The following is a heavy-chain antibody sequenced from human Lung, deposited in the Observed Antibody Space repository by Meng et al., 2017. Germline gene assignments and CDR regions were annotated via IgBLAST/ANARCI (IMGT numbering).Heavy chain of an antibody. CDR2: INHSGST. CDR3: ARGPTTMAHDFDY. Sequence: QVQRQQGVAGLLKPSETLSLTCVVAGGSFSDYYWSWIRQPPGKGLEWIGEINHSGSTNYNPSLESRATISVDTSQNNLSLKLSSVTAADSAVYYCARGPTTMAHDFDYWGQGTLVTVSS. J-gene: IGHJ4*02. CDR1: GGSFSDYY. D-gene: IGHD4-11*01. V-gene: IGHV4-34*01.